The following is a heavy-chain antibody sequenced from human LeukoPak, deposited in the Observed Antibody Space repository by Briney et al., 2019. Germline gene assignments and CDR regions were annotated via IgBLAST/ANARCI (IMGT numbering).Heavy chain of an antibody. CDR1: GFTFSSYG. CDR3: AKAWDAYYYYYMDV. J-gene: IGHJ6*03. D-gene: IGHD1-26*01. Sequence: GGSLRLSCAASGFTFSSYGMHWVRQAPGKGPEWVAFIRYDGSNKYYADSVKGRFTISRDNSKNTLYLQMNSLRAEDTAVYYCAKAWDAYYYYYMDVWGKGTTVTVSS. CDR2: IRYDGSNK. V-gene: IGHV3-30*02.